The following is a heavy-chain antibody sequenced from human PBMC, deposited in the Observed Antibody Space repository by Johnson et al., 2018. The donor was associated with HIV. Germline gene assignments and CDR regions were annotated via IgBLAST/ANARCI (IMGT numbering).Heavy chain of an antibody. CDR3: AKGDSSSWYGGDAFDI. V-gene: IGHV3-20*04. Sequence: VQLVESGGGVVRPGGSLRLSCAASGFTFDEYDMSWVRQGPGKGLEWVSGITWNGGGTGYADSVKGRFTISRDNAKNSLYLQMNSLRAEDTALYYCAKGDSSSWYGGDAFDIWGQGTMVTVSS. CDR1: GFTFDEYD. CDR2: ITWNGGGT. D-gene: IGHD6-13*01. J-gene: IGHJ3*02.